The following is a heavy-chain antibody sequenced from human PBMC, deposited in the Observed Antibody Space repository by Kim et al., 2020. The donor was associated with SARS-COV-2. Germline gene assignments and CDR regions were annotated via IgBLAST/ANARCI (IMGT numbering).Heavy chain of an antibody. D-gene: IGHD1-20*01. J-gene: IGHJ4*02. CDR1: GGSISSSNW. CDR2: IHHSGSI. CDR3: ATVSDYFDY. Sequence: SETLSLTCAVSGGSISSSNWWSWVRQPPGKGLEWIGEIHHSGSINYNPSLKSRVTISVDKSKNQVSLKLSSVTAADTAVYYCATVSDYFDYWGQGTLVTVSS. V-gene: IGHV4-4*02.